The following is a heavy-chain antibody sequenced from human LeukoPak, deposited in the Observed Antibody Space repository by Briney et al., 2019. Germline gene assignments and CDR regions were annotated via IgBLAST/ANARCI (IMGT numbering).Heavy chain of an antibody. V-gene: IGHV4-30-2*01. J-gene: IGHJ4*02. CDR2: IYPSGNT. CDR3: ARVRSSNGDSYYFDY. Sequence: KPSETLSLTCAVSGASISSSGSSWSWIRQPPGKGLEWIGYIYPSGNTYYNPSLKSRVTISLDKSKNQFSLNLTSVTAADTAVYYCARVRSSNGDSYYFDYWGQGALVTVSS. D-gene: IGHD2-8*01. CDR1: GASISSSGSS.